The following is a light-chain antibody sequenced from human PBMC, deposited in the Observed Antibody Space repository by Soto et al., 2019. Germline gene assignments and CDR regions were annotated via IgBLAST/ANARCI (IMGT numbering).Light chain of an antibody. CDR1: ISDVGDYNY. CDR2: EVN. J-gene: IGLJ1*01. CDR3: SSYAGSSTYV. Sequence: QSALTQPPSASGSPGQSVTISCTGTISDVGDYNYVAWYQQHPGKAPKLMIYEVNKRPSGVPDRFSGSKSGSTASLTVSGLQAEDEADYYCSSYAGSSTYVFGTGTKLTVL. V-gene: IGLV2-8*01.